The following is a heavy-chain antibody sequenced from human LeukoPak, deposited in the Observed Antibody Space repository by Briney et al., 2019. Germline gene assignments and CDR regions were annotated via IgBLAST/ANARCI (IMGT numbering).Heavy chain of an antibody. J-gene: IGHJ4*02. CDR3: ARGGLNYYYDSSGYSLEY. CDR1: GGSFSGYY. V-gene: IGHV4-34*01. Sequence: SETLSLTCAVYGGSFSGYYWSWIRQPPGKGLEWIGEINHSGSTNYNPSLKSRVTISVDTSKNQFSLKLSSVTAADTAVYYCARGGLNYYYDSSGYSLEYWGQGTLVTVSS. CDR2: INHSGST. D-gene: IGHD3-22*01.